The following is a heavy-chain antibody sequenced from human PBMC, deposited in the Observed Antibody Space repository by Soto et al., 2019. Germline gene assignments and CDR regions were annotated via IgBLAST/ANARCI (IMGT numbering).Heavy chain of an antibody. Sequence: GASVKVSCKASGGTFSSYAISWVRQAPGQGLEWMGGIIPIFGTANYAQKFQGRVTITADESTSTAYMELSSLRSEDTAVYYCARDRAYYYGSGSYYEIDYWGQGTLVTVSS. V-gene: IGHV1-69*13. CDR2: IIPIFGTA. CDR3: ARDRAYYYGSGSYYEIDY. J-gene: IGHJ4*02. CDR1: GGTFSSYA. D-gene: IGHD3-10*01.